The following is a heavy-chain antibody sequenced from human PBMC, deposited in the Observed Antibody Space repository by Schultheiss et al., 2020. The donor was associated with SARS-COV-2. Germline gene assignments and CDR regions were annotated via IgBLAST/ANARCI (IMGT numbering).Heavy chain of an antibody. CDR1: GGTISSGDYY. CDR2: IYHSGST. D-gene: IGHD3-22*01. CDR3: ARGSGYSNWYFDL. V-gene: IGHV4-30-2*01. J-gene: IGHJ2*01. Sequence: SETLSLTCTVSGGTISSGDYYWSWIRQPPGKGLEWIGYIYHSGSTYYNPSLKSRVTISVDRSKNQFSLKLSSVTAADTAVYYCARGSGYSNWYFDLWGRGALVTVAS.